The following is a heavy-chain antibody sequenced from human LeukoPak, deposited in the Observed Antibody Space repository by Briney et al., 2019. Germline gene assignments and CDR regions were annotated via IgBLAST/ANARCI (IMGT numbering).Heavy chain of an antibody. J-gene: IGHJ5*02. CDR3: AREARKRAIVVVPAAIVHWFDP. D-gene: IGHD2-2*02. CDR2: INPNSGGT. V-gene: IGHV1-2*02. Sequence: ASVKVSCKASGYTFTGYYMHWVRQAPGQGLERMGWINPNSGGTNYAQKFQGRVTMTRDTSISTACIELSRLRSDDTAVYYCAREARKRAIVVVPAAIVHWFDPWGQGTLVTVSS. CDR1: GYTFTGYY.